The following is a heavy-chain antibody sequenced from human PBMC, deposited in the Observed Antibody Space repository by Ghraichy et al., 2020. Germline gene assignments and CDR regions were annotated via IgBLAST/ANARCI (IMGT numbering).Heavy chain of an antibody. CDR1: GFRFRSFV. CDR3: AKGGLVGSIPIRMYYFDY. Sequence: GESLNISCAVSGFRFRSFVMSWVRQAPGKGLEWVSGIRVSGDNTYYADSVKGRFTISRDNSKDTLFLQMDSLRADDTAVYYCAKGGLVGSIPIRMYYFDYWGQGTLVTVSS. D-gene: IGHD1-26*01. J-gene: IGHJ4*02. CDR2: IRVSGDNT. V-gene: IGHV3-23*01.